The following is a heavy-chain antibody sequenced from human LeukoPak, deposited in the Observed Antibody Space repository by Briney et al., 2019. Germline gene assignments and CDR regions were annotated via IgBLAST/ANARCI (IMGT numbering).Heavy chain of an antibody. CDR2: IYYSGNT. J-gene: IGHJ4*02. V-gene: IGHV4-39*01. CDR3: ARQTGSGLFILP. Sequence: SETLSLTCTVSGVSISSSNSYWGWLRQPPGKGLEWIGSIYYSGNTYYNASLKSQVSISIDTSKSQFSLRLTSVTAADTAVYYCARQTGSGLFILPGGQGTLVTVSS. D-gene: IGHD3/OR15-3a*01. CDR1: GVSISSSNSY.